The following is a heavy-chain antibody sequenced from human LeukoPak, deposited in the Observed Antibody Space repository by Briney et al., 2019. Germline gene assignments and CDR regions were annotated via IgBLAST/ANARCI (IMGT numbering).Heavy chain of an antibody. D-gene: IGHD3-10*01. J-gene: IGHJ4*02. Sequence: PGGSLRLSCAASGFTFSSYWMNWVRQAPGKGLEWVANIKQDGSEKYYVDSVKGRFTISRDNAKNSLYLQMNSLRAEDTAVYYCAGAPYWYGSGQSQKLRYLDYWGQGTLVTVSS. CDR2: IKQDGSEK. V-gene: IGHV3-7*01. CDR3: AGAPYWYGSGQSQKLRYLDY. CDR1: GFTFSSYW.